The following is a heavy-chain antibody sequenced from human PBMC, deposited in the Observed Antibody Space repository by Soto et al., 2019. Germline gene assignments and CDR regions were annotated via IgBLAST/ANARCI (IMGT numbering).Heavy chain of an antibody. Sequence: ESLKVTCAASGFTFKNFVMSWVRRAPGNGLEWVSAIGGTSGSTYYADSVKGRFTISRDNSKNTLSLQMSSLRAEDTAIYYCAKRRGEGYFDLWGRGTLVTVSS. CDR1: GFTFKNFV. CDR2: IGGTSGST. J-gene: IGHJ2*01. V-gene: IGHV3-23*01. CDR3: AKRRGEGYFDL. D-gene: IGHD3-10*01.